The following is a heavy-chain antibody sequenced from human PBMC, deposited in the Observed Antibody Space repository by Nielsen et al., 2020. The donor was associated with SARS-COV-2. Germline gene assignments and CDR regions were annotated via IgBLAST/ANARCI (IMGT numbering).Heavy chain of an antibody. CDR2: INHSGST. CDR3: ARVGDYFDSRGYGFFDY. J-gene: IGHJ4*02. Sequence: SETLFLTCAVYGVSFSDYYWTWIRQPPGKGLEWIGEINHSGSTKYNLSLKSRVTISVDTSKNQFSLRLNSVTAADTSVYFCARVGDYFDSRGYGFFDYWGPGNLVTVSS. V-gene: IGHV4-34*01. D-gene: IGHD3-22*01. CDR1: GVSFSDYY.